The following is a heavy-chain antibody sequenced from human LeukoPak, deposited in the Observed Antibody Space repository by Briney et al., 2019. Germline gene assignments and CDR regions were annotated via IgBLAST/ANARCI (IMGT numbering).Heavy chain of an antibody. CDR1: GLTFSGYW. Sequence: QPGGSLRLSCAASGLTFSGYWMHWVRQAPGKGLVWVSRINSDGSSTSYAASVKGRFTISRDNAKNTLYLQMNSLRAEDTAVYYCARYSSSYLDYWGQGTLVTVSS. CDR2: INSDGSST. D-gene: IGHD6-6*01. V-gene: IGHV3-74*01. CDR3: ARYSSSYLDY. J-gene: IGHJ4*02.